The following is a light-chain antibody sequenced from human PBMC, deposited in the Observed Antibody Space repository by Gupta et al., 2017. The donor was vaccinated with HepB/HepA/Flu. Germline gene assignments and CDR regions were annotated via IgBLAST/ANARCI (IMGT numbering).Light chain of an antibody. CDR3: QSADSSGNYV. V-gene: IGLV3-25*03. Sequence: SSELTQPPSVSVPPGQTARITCSGDAMPEQYAYWYQPKPGQAPVWVIYKDRERPAGIPERFSGSSSGTTVTLTISGVQEEDEADYYCQSADSSGNYVFGTGTKVTVL. J-gene: IGLJ1*01. CDR2: KDR. CDR1: AMPEQY.